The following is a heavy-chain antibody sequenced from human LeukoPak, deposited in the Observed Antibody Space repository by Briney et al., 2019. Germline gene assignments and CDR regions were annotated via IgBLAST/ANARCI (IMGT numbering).Heavy chain of an antibody. CDR1: GFTFSSYA. V-gene: IGHV3-23*01. CDR2: ISGSGGST. D-gene: IGHD3-3*01. Sequence: GGSLRLSCAASGFTFSSYAMSWVRQAPGKGLEWVSAISGSGGSTYYADSVKGRFTISGDNSKNTLYLQMNSLRAEDTAVYYCAKDRNVLRFLEWFSAVDYWGQGTLVTVSS. J-gene: IGHJ4*02. CDR3: AKDRNVLRFLEWFSAVDY.